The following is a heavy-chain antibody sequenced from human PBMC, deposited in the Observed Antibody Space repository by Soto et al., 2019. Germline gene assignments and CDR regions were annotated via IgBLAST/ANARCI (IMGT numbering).Heavy chain of an antibody. CDR1: GFTFSSYA. CDR2: ISYDGSNK. V-gene: IGHV3-30-3*01. D-gene: IGHD2-8*01. CDR3: ARARAGDIVLMGGTGGYYYGMDV. J-gene: IGHJ6*02. Sequence: QVQLVESGGGVVQPGRSLRLSCAASGFTFSSYAMHWVRQAPGKGLEWVAVISYDGSNKYYADSVKGRFTISRDNSKNTLYLQMNSLRAEDTAVYYCARARAGDIVLMGGTGGYYYGMDVWGQGTTVTVSS.